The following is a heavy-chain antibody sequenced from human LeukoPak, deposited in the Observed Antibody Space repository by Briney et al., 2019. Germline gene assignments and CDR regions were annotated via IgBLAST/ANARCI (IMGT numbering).Heavy chain of an antibody. CDR1: GFTFSSYA. J-gene: IGHJ4*02. CDR3: AKLSYDILTGYSSYYFDY. V-gene: IGHV3-23*01. Sequence: PGGSLRLSCAASGFTFSSYAMSWVRQAPGKGLEWVSAISGSGGSTYYADSVKGRFTISRDNSKNTLYLQMNSLRAEDTAVYYCAKLSYDILTGYSSYYFDYWGQGTLVTVSS. D-gene: IGHD3-9*01. CDR2: ISGSGGST.